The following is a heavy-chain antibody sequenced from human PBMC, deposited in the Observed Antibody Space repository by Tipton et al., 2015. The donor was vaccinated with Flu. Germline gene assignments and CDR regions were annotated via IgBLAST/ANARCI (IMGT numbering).Heavy chain of an antibody. CDR1: EFTFSDFW. CDR2: IKQDGSDK. Sequence: SLRLSCAASEFTFSDFWMSWVRQAPGKGLEWVANIKQDGSDKYYVDSVKGRFIISRDNAKNSLYLQMNSLRAEDTALYYCARGCYDRSGYFLSYFDYWGQGTLVTVSS. J-gene: IGHJ4*02. V-gene: IGHV3-7*04. CDR3: ARGCYDRSGYFLSYFDY. D-gene: IGHD3-22*01.